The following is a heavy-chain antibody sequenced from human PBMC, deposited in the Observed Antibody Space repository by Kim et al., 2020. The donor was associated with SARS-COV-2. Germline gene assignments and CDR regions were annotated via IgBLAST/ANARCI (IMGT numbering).Heavy chain of an antibody. CDR3: AKAHGYCSGGSCSHYYYYGMDV. Sequence: GGSLRLSCAASGFTFSSYAMSWVRQAPGKGLEWVSAISGSGGSTYYADSVKGRFTISRDNSKNTLYLQMNSLRAEDTAVYYCAKAHGYCSGGSCSHYYYYGMDVWGQGTTVTVSS. CDR1: GFTFSSYA. J-gene: IGHJ6*02. V-gene: IGHV3-23*01. CDR2: ISGSGGST. D-gene: IGHD2-15*01.